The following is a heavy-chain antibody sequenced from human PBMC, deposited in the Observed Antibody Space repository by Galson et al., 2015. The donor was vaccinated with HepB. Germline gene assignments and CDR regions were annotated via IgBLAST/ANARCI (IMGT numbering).Heavy chain of an antibody. J-gene: IGHJ4*02. CDR1: GGSISSYY. D-gene: IGHD3-10*01. CDR2: IYYSGST. CDR3: ARVSPERFGDLLSYYFDY. Sequence: CSVSGGSISSYYWSWIRQPPGKGLEWIGYIYYSGSTNYNPSLKSRVTISVDTSKNQFSLKLSSVTAADTAVYYCARVSPERFGDLLSYYFDYWGQGTLVTVSS. V-gene: IGHV4-59*01.